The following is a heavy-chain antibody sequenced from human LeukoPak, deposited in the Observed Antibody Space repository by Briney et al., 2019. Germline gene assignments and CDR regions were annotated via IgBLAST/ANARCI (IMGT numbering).Heavy chain of an antibody. CDR3: ARFYTYYYDNSGYPYAFDI. Sequence: ASVKVSCKASGYTFTDSYMHWVRQAPGQGLEWMGWINADNGNTKYSQNFQGRVTITKDTSASTAFMDLTSLRSEDTAVYFCARFYTYYYDNSGYPYAFDIWGQGTMVTVSS. J-gene: IGHJ3*02. V-gene: IGHV1/OR15-3*02. CDR1: GYTFTDSY. D-gene: IGHD3-22*01. CDR2: INADNGNT.